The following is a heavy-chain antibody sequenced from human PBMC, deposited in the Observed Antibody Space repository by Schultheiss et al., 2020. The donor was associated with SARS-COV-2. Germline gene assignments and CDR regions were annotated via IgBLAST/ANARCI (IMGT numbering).Heavy chain of an antibody. CDR3: ARATGGYSYGYGGWFDP. D-gene: IGHD5-18*01. V-gene: IGHV1-69*13. J-gene: IGHJ5*02. CDR1: GYTFTSYG. Sequence: SVKVSCKASGYTFTSYGISWVRQAPGQGLEWMGGIIPIFGTANYAQKFQGRVTITADESTSTAYMELSSLRSEDTAVYYCARATGGYSYGYGGWFDPWGQGTLVTVSS. CDR2: IIPIFGTA.